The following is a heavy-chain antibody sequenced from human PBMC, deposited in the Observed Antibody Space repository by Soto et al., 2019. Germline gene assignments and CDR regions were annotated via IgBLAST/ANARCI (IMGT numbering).Heavy chain of an antibody. J-gene: IGHJ4*02. CDR3: AKQGPLHCRRTSCPYYFDS. CDR1: GYPFPSSD. Sequence: ASVKVSCKASGYPFPSSDINWVRQATGQGLEWMGWMNPNSGNTGYAQKFQGRVTMTRNTSINTAYMELSSLRSEDTAVYYCAKQGPLHCRRTSCPYYFDSWGEGTLVTVSS. V-gene: IGHV1-8*01. D-gene: IGHD2-2*01. CDR2: MNPNSGNT.